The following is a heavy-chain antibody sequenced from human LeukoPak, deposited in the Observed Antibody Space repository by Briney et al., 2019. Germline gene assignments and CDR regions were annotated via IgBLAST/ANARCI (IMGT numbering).Heavy chain of an antibody. Sequence: SVKVSCKASGGTFSSYAISWVRQAPGQGLEWMGGIIPIFGTANYAQKFQGRVTITADKSTSTAYMELSSLRFEDTAVYYCARGGTTGTTKSRFDPWGQGTLVTVSS. CDR2: IIPIFGTA. V-gene: IGHV1-69*06. D-gene: IGHD1-1*01. J-gene: IGHJ5*02. CDR3: ARGGTTGTTKSRFDP. CDR1: GGTFSSYA.